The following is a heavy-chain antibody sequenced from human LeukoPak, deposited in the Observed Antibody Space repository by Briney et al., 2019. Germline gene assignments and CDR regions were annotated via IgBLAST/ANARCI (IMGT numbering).Heavy chain of an antibody. Sequence: WASVKVSCKASGGTFSSYAISWVRQAPGQGLEWMGGIIPIFGTANYAQKFQGRVTITTDESTSTAYMELSRLRSDDTAVYYCARPRAGSSSLGYWGQGTLVTVSS. J-gene: IGHJ4*02. V-gene: IGHV1-69*05. D-gene: IGHD6-6*01. CDR3: ARPRAGSSSLGY. CDR2: IIPIFGTA. CDR1: GGTFSSYA.